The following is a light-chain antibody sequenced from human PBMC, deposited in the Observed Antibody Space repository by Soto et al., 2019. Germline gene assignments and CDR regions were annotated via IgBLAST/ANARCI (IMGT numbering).Light chain of an antibody. V-gene: IGLV2-14*01. CDR2: DVS. Sequence: QSELTHPVSVYGSPGQSIPIFCTGTSSDVGGYNYVSWHQQHPGKAPKLMIYDVSNRPSGVSNRFSGSKSGNTASLTISGLQAEDEADYYCSSYTSSSTYVFGTGTKVTVL. CDR1: SSDVGGYNY. J-gene: IGLJ1*01. CDR3: SSYTSSSTYV.